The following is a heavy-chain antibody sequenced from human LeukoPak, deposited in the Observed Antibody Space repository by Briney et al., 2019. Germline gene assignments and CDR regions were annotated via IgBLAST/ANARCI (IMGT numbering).Heavy chain of an antibody. CDR2: IWYDGSNK. CDR3: AKVGDGDYYIDY. Sequence: PGGSLRLSCAASGFTFSSYGMHWVRQAPGKGLEWLAVIWYDGSNKYYADFVKGRFTISRDNSKNTLYLQMNGLRAEDTAVYYCAKVGDGDYYIDYWGQGTLVTVSS. D-gene: IGHD2-21*01. CDR1: GFTFSSYG. V-gene: IGHV3-33*06. J-gene: IGHJ4*02.